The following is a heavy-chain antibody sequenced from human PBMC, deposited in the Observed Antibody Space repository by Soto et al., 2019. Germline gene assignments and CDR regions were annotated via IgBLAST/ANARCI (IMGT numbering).Heavy chain of an antibody. CDR2: IYYSGST. J-gene: IGHJ5*02. Sequence: SETLSLTCTVSGGPISSGGYYWSWIRQPPGKGLEWIGYIYYSGSTNYNPSLKSRVTISVDTSKNQFSLKLSSVTAADTAVYYCARFHRSLVGNWFDPWGQGTLVTVSS. CDR3: ARFHRSLVGNWFDP. CDR1: GGPISSGGYY. D-gene: IGHD6-6*01. V-gene: IGHV4-61*08.